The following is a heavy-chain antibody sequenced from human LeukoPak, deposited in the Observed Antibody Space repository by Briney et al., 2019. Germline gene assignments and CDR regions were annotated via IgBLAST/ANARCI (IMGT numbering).Heavy chain of an antibody. CDR1: GGSSSSYY. V-gene: IGHV4-59*08. CDR3: ARGRYYYGSGRIDWFDP. D-gene: IGHD3-10*01. Sequence: SETLSLTCTVSGGSSSSYYWSWIRQPPGKGLEWIGYNYYSGSTNYNPSLKSRVSISVDTSKNQFSLKLSSVTAADTAVYYCARGRYYYGSGRIDWFDPWGQGTLVTVSS. CDR2: NYYSGST. J-gene: IGHJ5*02.